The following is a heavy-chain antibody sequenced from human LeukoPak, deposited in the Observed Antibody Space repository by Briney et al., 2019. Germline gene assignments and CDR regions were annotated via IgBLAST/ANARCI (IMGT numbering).Heavy chain of an antibody. V-gene: IGHV1-18*01. CDR3: ARDGGYFDY. CDR2: ISPYNGNT. CDR1: GYTFRSYG. J-gene: IGHJ4*02. Sequence: GASVKVSCKASGYTFRSYGSSWVRQAPGQGLEWMGWISPYNGNTNYAQRFQGRVTMTTDTSTSTAYMELRSLRFDDTAVYYCARDGGYFDYWGRGTLVTVSS.